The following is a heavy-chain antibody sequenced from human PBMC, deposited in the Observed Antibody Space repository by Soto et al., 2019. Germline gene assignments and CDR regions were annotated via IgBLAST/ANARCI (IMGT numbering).Heavy chain of an antibody. J-gene: IGHJ3*01. Sequence: EVQLVESGGGLVQPGGSLRLSCAASGFTFSDHYLDWVRQAAGKGLEWVGRIRNKANNYHTEYAASVKARLTISRDDSRASLDLQMNSLKIEDTAVYYCAGVQLGDLPLKAYDFWGQGTMVTVSS. CDR1: GFTFSDHY. CDR3: AGVQLGDLPLKAYDF. D-gene: IGHD3-16*01. CDR2: IRNKANNYHT. V-gene: IGHV3-72*01.